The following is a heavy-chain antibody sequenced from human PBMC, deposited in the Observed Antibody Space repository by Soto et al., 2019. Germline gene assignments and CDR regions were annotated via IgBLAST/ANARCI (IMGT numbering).Heavy chain of an antibody. V-gene: IGHV1-18*01. CDR1: GYTFTSYG. Sequence: ASVKVSCKASGYTFTSYGISWVRQAPGQGLEWMGWISAYNGNTNYAKKLQGRVTMTTDTSTSTAYMELRSLRSDDTAVYYCAREVVRVAGTRWFDPWGQGTLVTVSS. J-gene: IGHJ5*02. D-gene: IGHD6-19*01. CDR2: ISAYNGNT. CDR3: AREVVRVAGTRWFDP.